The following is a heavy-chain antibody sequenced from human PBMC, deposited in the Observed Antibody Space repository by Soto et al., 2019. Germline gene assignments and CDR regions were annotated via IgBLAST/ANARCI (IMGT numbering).Heavy chain of an antibody. D-gene: IGHD6-13*01. CDR2: IYPGDHET. CDR1: GYTFSNFW. V-gene: IGHV5-51*01. CDR3: ARSSRSRPYFDV. Sequence: GESLKSSCQCSGYTFSNFWIGWVRQLPGQGLEWMGIIYPGDHETRYSPSFLGKVTISAEKSINTAYLQWSSLEASDSAFYFCARSSRSRPYFDVWGQGALVTVSS. J-gene: IGHJ4*02.